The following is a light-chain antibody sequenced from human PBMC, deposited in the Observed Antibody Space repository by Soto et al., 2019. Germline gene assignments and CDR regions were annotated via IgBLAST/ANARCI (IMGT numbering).Light chain of an antibody. CDR2: EVV. CDR3: KSYAGSNTYV. J-gene: IGLJ1*01. CDR1: KNDIGVYDF. Sequence: QSALTQPPSASGSPGQSVTISCTGTKNDIGVYDFVSWYQHHPGKAPRLIIYEVVQRPSGVPDRFSGSKSGNTASLTVSWLQAADEADDFCKSYAGSNTYVFGSGTKLTVL. V-gene: IGLV2-8*01.